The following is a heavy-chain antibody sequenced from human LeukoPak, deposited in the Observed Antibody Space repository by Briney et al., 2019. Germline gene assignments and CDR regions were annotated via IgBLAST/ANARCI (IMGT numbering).Heavy chain of an antibody. CDR1: GGSISSYY. Sequence: SSETLSLTCTVSGGSISSYYWSWIRQPPGKGLEWIGYIYYSGSTNYNPSLKSRVTISVDTSKNQFSLKLSSVTAADTAVYYCARVFPYDSSGYYFDYWGQGTLVTVSS. CDR2: IYYSGST. V-gene: IGHV4-59*01. D-gene: IGHD3-22*01. J-gene: IGHJ4*02. CDR3: ARVFPYDSSGYYFDY.